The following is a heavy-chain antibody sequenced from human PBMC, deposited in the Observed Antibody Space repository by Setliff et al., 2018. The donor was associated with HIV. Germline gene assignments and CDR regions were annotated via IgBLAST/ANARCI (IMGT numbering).Heavy chain of an antibody. D-gene: IGHD2-8*01. J-gene: IGHJ4*02. CDR2: FYHSGST. Sequence: PSETLSLTCTVSGGSINTFYWTWIRQSPGKGLEWIGYFYHSGSTNYNPSLKSRVSISVDTSKNEFSLNLSSLTAADTAVYFCARGQSCTNGVCYQYWGQGTLVPSPQ. V-gene: IGHV4-59*01. CDR3: ARGQSCTNGVCYQY. CDR1: GGSINTFY.